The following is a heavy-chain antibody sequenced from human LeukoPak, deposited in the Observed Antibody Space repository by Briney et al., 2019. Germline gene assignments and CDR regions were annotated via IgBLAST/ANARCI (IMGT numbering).Heavy chain of an antibody. CDR2: ISSSGSTI. CDR3: AELGITMIGGV. Sequence: GGSLRLSCAASGLTFSSYEMNWVRQAPGKVLEWVSYISSSGSTIYYADSVKGRFTISRDNAKNSLYLQMNSLRAEDTAVYYCAELGITMIGGVWGKGTTVTISS. V-gene: IGHV3-48*03. J-gene: IGHJ6*04. CDR1: GLTFSSYE. D-gene: IGHD3-10*02.